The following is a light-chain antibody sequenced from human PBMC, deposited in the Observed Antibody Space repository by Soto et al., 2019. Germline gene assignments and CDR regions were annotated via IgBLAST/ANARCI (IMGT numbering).Light chain of an antibody. CDR3: QQYNGYSSYT. Sequence: DIQMTQSPSSLSASIGDRVTITCRASQIISSYLNWYQQKPGKAPKLLIYAASSLQSGVPSRFSGSGSGTDFTLTISSLQPDDFATYYCQQYNGYSSYTFGQGTKVDIK. CDR2: AAS. J-gene: IGKJ2*01. V-gene: IGKV1-39*01. CDR1: QIISSY.